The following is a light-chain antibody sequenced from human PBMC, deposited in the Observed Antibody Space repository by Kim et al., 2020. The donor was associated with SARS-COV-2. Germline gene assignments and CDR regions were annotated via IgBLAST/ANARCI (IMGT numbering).Light chain of an antibody. CDR1: SGSIASNY. J-gene: IGLJ3*02. Sequence: KTLTISCTRSSGSIASNYVQWYQQRPGSAPPTVIYEDNQSPSGVPDRFSGSIDSSSNSASLTISGLKTEYEADYYCQSYDSSNPWVFGGGTQLTVL. V-gene: IGLV6-57*03. CDR3: QSYDSSNPWV. CDR2: EDN.